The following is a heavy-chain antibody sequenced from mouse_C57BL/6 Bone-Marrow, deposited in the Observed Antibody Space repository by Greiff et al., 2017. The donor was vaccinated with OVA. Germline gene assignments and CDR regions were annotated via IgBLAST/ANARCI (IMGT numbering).Heavy chain of an antibody. CDR2: ISNLAYSI. Sequence: EVKLVESGGGLVQPGGSLKLSCAASGFTFSDYGMAWVRQAPRTGPEWVAFISNLAYSIYYADTVTGRFTISRENAKNTLYLEMSSLRSEDTAMYYCARRESPFYAMDYWGQGTSVTVSS. J-gene: IGHJ4*01. V-gene: IGHV5-15*04. CDR3: ARRESPFYAMDY. CDR1: GFTFSDYG.